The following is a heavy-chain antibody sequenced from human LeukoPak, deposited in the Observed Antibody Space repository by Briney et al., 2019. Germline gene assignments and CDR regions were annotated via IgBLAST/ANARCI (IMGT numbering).Heavy chain of an antibody. J-gene: IGHJ6*03. CDR3: ARHSSGSRVYYYYMDV. CDR2: INHSGST. Sequence: PSETLSLTCAVYGGSFSGYYWSWIRQPQGKGLEWIGEINHSGSTNYNPSLKSRVTISVDTSKNQFSLKLSSVTAADTAVYYCARHSSGSRVYYYYMDVWGKGTTVTISS. CDR1: GGSFSGYY. V-gene: IGHV4-34*01. D-gene: IGHD3-10*01.